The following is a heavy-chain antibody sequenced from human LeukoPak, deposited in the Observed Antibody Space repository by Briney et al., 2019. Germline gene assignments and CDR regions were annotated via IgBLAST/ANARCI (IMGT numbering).Heavy chain of an antibody. D-gene: IGHD3-3*01. CDR1: GGSISSYY. CDR2: IYYSGST. CDR3: ARGDYDFWSGYLPLDY. Sequence: SEALSLTCTVSGGSISSYYWSWIRQPPGKGLEWIGYIYYSGSTNYNPSLRSRVTISVDTSKNQFSLKLSSVTAADTAVYYCARGDYDFWSGYLPLDYWGQGTLVTVSS. V-gene: IGHV4-59*01. J-gene: IGHJ4*02.